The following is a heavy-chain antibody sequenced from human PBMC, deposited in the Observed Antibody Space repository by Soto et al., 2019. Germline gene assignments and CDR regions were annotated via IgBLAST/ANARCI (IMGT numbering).Heavy chain of an antibody. D-gene: IGHD7-27*01. V-gene: IGHV4-59*11. CDR2: IDYTGAT. J-gene: IGHJ4*02. Sequence: SETLSLTCTVSGGSINNHYWSWIRQPPGKGLEWIGYIDYTGATNYSPSLASRVTISVDTSKNQFSLKLTSLTAAETAIYYCARANWYFDYWGQGTLV. CDR1: GGSINNHY. CDR3: ARANWYFDY.